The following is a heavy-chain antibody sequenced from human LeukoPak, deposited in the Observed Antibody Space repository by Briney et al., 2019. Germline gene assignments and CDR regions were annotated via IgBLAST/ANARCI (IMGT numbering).Heavy chain of an antibody. CDR3: TSGYNSVGGYYFDY. J-gene: IGHJ4*02. Sequence: GGSLRLSCAASGFTFDDDGMSWVRQAPGKGLEWVSGINWNGGSTGYADSVKGRFTISRDNAKNSLYLQMNSLRAEDTALYYCTSGYNSVGGYYFDYWGQGTLVTVSS. D-gene: IGHD2-15*01. V-gene: IGHV3-20*04. CDR1: GFTFDDDG. CDR2: INWNGGST.